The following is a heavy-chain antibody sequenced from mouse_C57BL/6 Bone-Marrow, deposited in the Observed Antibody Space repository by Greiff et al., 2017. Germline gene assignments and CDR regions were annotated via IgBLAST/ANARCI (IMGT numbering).Heavy chain of an antibody. V-gene: IGHV5-6*02. CDR3: ARQLGSSSYYAMDY. D-gene: IGHD1-1*01. CDR2: ISSGGSYT. Sequence: DVKLVESGGDLVKPGGSLKLSCAASGFTFSSSGMSWVRQTPDKRLEWVATISSGGSYTYYPDSVKGRFTISRDNAKNTLYLQMSSLKSEDTAMYYCARQLGSSSYYAMDYWGQGTSVTVSS. CDR1: GFTFSSSG. J-gene: IGHJ4*01.